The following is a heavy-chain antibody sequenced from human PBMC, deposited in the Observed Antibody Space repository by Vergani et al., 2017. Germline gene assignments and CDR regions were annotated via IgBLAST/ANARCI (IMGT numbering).Heavy chain of an antibody. Sequence: DVQLVESAGGLVQPGGSLRLSCAVSGFTFTRLSMSWVRQAPGKGLEWVATITPRGDEKYYVDSVKGRFTISKDNADNSLYLQMTSLRADDTAVYYCARDGTPDSSGWVLYYGMDVWGQGTTVTVSS. CDR1: GFTFTRLS. CDR3: ARDGTPDSSGWVLYYGMDV. D-gene: IGHD6-19*01. J-gene: IGHJ6*02. V-gene: IGHV3-7*03. CDR2: ITPRGDEK.